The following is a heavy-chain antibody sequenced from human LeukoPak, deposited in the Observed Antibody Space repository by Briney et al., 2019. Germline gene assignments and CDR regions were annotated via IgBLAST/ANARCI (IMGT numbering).Heavy chain of an antibody. CDR3: ARDLAALDLAFDI. CDR1: GFTFSSYA. Sequence: PGGSLRLSCAASGFTFSSYAMHWVRQAPGKGLEWVAVISYDGSNKYYADSVKGRFTISRDNSKNTLYLQMNSLRAEDTAVYYCARDLAALDLAFDIWGQGTMVTVSS. D-gene: IGHD3-3*01. V-gene: IGHV3-30-3*01. J-gene: IGHJ3*02. CDR2: ISYDGSNK.